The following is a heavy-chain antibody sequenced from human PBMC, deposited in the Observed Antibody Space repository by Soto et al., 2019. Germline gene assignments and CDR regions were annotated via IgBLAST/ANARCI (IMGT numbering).Heavy chain of an antibody. D-gene: IGHD6-19*01. CDR3: AATVAVAGFYYYYGMDV. V-gene: IGHV1-58*01. Sequence: QMQLVQSGPEVKKPGTSVKVSCKASGFTFTSSAVQWVRQARGQRLEWIGWIVVGSGNTNYAQKFQERVTITRDMSTSTAYMELSILRSEDTAVYYCAATVAVAGFYYYYGMDVWGQGTTVTVSS. J-gene: IGHJ6*02. CDR2: IVVGSGNT. CDR1: GFTFTSSA.